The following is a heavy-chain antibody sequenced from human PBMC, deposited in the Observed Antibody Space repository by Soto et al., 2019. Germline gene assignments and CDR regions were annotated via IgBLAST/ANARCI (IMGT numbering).Heavy chain of an antibody. V-gene: IGHV5-51*01. CDR2: IYPGDSDT. CDR1: GYSFTSYW. D-gene: IGHD3-22*01. CDR3: ARRPTYDSSGYYYGMDV. J-gene: IGHJ6*02. Sequence: GESLKISCKGSGYSFTSYWIGWVRQMPGKGLEWMGSIYPGDSDTRYSPSFQGQVTISADKSISTAYLQWSSLKASDPAMYYCARRPTYDSSGYYYGMDVWGQGTTVTVSS.